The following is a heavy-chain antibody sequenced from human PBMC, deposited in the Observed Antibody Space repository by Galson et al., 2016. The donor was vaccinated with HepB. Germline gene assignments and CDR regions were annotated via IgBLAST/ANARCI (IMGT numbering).Heavy chain of an antibody. J-gene: IGHJ6*01. CDR2: VTYDGSNK. Sequence: LRRFCAASGFTLRNYGMTWVRQAPGKGLAWVACVTYDGSNKKYTDSVQGRFTISRDNSKKTLYLQMNSLHQGPIGLPPGTLLQEHLWG. CDR3: TLLQEHL. CDR1: GFTLRNYG. V-gene: IGHV3-30*03.